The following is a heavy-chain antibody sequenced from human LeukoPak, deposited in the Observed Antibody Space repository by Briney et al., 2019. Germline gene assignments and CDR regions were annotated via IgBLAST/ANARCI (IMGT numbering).Heavy chain of an antibody. Sequence: GGSLRLSCAASGFAFSSYAMSRVRQAPGKGLEWVSAISGSGGSTYYADSVKGRFTISRDNSKNTLYLQMNSLRAEDTAVYYCAKEVRSGYDYDYWGQGTLVTVSS. CDR1: GFAFSSYA. V-gene: IGHV3-23*01. CDR2: ISGSGGST. CDR3: AKEVRSGYDYDY. J-gene: IGHJ4*02. D-gene: IGHD5-12*01.